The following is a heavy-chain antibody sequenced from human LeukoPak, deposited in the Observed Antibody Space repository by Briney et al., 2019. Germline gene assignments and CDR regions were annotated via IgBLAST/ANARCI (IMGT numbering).Heavy chain of an antibody. CDR2: INHSGST. Sequence: SETLSLTCAVYGGSFSGYYWSWIRQPPGKGLEWIGEINHSGSTNYNPSLKSRVTISVDTSKNQFSLKLSSVTAADTAVYYCARVGTYYYDSSGYYYNWFDPWGQGTLVTVSS. CDR1: GGSFSGYY. J-gene: IGHJ5*02. CDR3: ARVGTYYYDSSGYYYNWFDP. V-gene: IGHV4-34*01. D-gene: IGHD3-22*01.